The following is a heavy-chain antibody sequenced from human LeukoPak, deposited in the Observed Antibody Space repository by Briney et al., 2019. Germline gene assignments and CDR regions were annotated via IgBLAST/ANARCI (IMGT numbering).Heavy chain of an antibody. CDR1: GINVSSNY. D-gene: IGHD6-13*01. Sequence: GGSLRLSCAASGINVSSNYMTWIRQAPGKGLEWVSLIYGGDAAYYAESVRGRFMISRDNLKNTLFLQMDSLRVEDTAVYYCVTSTGQQFIPYDYWGQGTHVTVSS. CDR3: VTSTGQQFIPYDY. CDR2: IYGGDAA. J-gene: IGHJ4*02. V-gene: IGHV3-66*02.